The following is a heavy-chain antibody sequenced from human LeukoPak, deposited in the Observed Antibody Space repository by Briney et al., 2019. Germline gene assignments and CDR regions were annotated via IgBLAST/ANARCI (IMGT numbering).Heavy chain of an antibody. D-gene: IGHD3-3*01. J-gene: IGHJ4*02. CDR3: AKDGVGATGLDC. V-gene: IGHV3-30*04. Sequence: GGSLRLSCAASGFTFSNYAMHWVRQAPGKGLEWVAVISYDGSNKYYADSVKGRFTISRDNSKNMLYLQMNSLRAEDTAVYYCAKDGVGATGLDCWGQGTLVTVSS. CDR1: GFTFSNYA. CDR2: ISYDGSNK.